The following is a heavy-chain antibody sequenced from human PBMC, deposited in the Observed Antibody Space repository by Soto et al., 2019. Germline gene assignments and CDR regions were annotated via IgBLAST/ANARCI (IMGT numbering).Heavy chain of an antibody. CDR2: ISSSGSDT. J-gene: IGHJ5*02. V-gene: IGHV3-48*01. CDR1: GFTFSNYS. CDR3: ARSRSRSPSQFGFDP. Sequence: GGSLRLSCAASGFTFSNYSMNWVRQAPGKGLEWVSIISSSGSDTYYADSVKGRFSISRDNAKNALKLQINSVRAEYTAVYYCARSRSRSPSQFGFDPWGQGTLVTVSS. D-gene: IGHD6-13*01.